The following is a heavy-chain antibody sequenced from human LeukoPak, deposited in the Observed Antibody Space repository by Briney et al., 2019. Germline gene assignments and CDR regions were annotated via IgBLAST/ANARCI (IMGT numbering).Heavy chain of an antibody. D-gene: IGHD2/OR15-2a*01. CDR3: GRCSWTTSKRLDY. Sequence: SETQSLTCTVSGGSISGYYWSWIRQPPGKGLEWIGYIFHSGSTIYNPSLKSRFTMSVDPSKNQFSLKLSSVTAADTAVYYRGRCSWTTSKRLDYWGQGTVVTVSS. CDR1: GGSISGYY. V-gene: IGHV4-59*08. J-gene: IGHJ4*02. CDR2: IFHSGST.